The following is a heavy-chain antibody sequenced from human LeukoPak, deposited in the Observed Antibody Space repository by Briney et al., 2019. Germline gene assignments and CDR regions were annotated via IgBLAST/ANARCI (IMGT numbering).Heavy chain of an antibody. D-gene: IGHD3-10*01. Sequence: SETLSLTCTVSGGSVSSGSYYWSWIRQPPGKGLEWIGYIYYSGSTNYNPSLKSRVTISVDTSKNQFSLKLSSVTAADTAVYYCARGGITMVRGVIITPAFDYWGQGTLVTVSS. V-gene: IGHV4-61*01. CDR3: ARGGITMVRGVIITPAFDY. CDR1: GGSVSSGSYY. CDR2: IYYSGST. J-gene: IGHJ4*02.